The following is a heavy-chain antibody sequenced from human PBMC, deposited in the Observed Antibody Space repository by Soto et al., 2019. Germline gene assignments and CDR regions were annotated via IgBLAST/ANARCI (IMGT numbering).Heavy chain of an antibody. CDR3: ALRYCSRTTCPPLNSYFYMDV. Sequence: HPGGSLRLSCAASGFTFSNYAMTWVRQAPGKGLEWVSGISGSGGSTFYAGSVKGRFAISRDNSKNTLYLQMSSLRAEDTAVYYCALRYCSRTTCPPLNSYFYMDVWGKGTTVTVSS. CDR1: GFTFSNYA. D-gene: IGHD2-2*01. CDR2: ISGSGGST. V-gene: IGHV3-23*01. J-gene: IGHJ6*03.